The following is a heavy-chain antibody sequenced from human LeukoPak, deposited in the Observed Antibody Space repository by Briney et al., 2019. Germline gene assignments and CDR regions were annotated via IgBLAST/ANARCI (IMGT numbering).Heavy chain of an antibody. J-gene: IGHJ3*02. Sequence: ETLSLTCAVYGGSFSGYYWSWVRQAPGKGLEWVSIIYSGGSTYYADSVKGRFTISRDNSKNTLYLQMKSLRAEDTAVYYCARGASGTYYAFDIWGQGTMVTVSS. D-gene: IGHD3-10*01. CDR1: GGSFSGYY. CDR3: ARGASGTYYAFDI. V-gene: IGHV3-66*01. CDR2: IYSGGST.